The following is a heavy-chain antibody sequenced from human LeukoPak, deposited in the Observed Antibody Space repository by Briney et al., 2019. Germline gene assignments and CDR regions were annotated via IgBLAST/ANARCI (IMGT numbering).Heavy chain of an antibody. D-gene: IGHD5-12*01. V-gene: IGHV1-69*04. J-gene: IGHJ4*02. Sequence: GASVKVSCKASGGTFSSYAISWVRQAPGQGLEWMGRIIPILGIANYAQKFQGRVTITADKSTSTAYMELSSLRSEDTAVYYCARAGWLRLKGIFYYFDYWGQGTLVAVSS. CDR2: IIPILGIA. CDR3: ARAGWLRLKGIFYYFDY. CDR1: GGTFSSYA.